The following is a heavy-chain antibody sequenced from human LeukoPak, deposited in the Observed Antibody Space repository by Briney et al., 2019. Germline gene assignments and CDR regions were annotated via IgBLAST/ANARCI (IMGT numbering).Heavy chain of an antibody. Sequence: SETLSLTCAVYGGSFSGYYWNWIRQPPGKGLEWIGEINHSGSNNYNPSLKSRVTISVDTSKNQFSLKLSSVTAADTAVYYCARGRVVGATSLPAWWGQGTLVTVSS. V-gene: IGHV4-34*01. CDR1: GGSFSGYY. CDR3: ARGRVVGATSLPAW. D-gene: IGHD1-26*01. J-gene: IGHJ4*02. CDR2: INHSGSN.